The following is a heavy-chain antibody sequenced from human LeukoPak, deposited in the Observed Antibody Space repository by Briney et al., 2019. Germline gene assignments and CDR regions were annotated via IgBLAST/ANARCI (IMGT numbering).Heavy chain of an antibody. Sequence: SETLSLTCTVSGGSISSYYWSWIRPPPGKGLEWIGYLIDRRSTNHNPSHKGQVSMSGDTSKNQYSLNRSSVAAADTAVYYWARVSPGGGLLPYFDYWGQGTLVTVSS. J-gene: IGHJ4*02. D-gene: IGHD2-15*01. CDR3: ARVSPGGGLLPYFDY. CDR2: LIDRRST. V-gene: IGHV4-59*01. CDR1: GGSISSYY.